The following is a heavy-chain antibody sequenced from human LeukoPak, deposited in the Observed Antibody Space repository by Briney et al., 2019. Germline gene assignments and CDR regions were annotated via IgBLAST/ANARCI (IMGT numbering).Heavy chain of an antibody. CDR2: IYWDDDK. V-gene: IGHV2-5*02. Sequence: SGPTLVKPTQTLPLTCTFSGFSLSTSGVGVGWIRQPPGKALEWLARIYWDDDKRYSPSLKSRLTIAKDTYKNQVVLTMTNMDPVDTATYYCAHSLVGYYDFWSGYYMPNWFDPWGQGTLVTVSS. CDR1: GFSLSTSGVG. D-gene: IGHD3-3*01. CDR3: AHSLVGYYDFWSGYYMPNWFDP. J-gene: IGHJ5*02.